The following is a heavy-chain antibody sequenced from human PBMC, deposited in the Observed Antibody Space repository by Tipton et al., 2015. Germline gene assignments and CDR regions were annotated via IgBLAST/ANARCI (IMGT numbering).Heavy chain of an antibody. CDR1: GASISSGSNS. Sequence: TLSLTCTVSGASISSGSNSWNWIRQHPGKGLEWIGYIYYSGGAYYNPSLEGRVSMSMDVSKNRFSLKQAAVSAADRAIYYCARAGSMATDELDLWGQGILVTVSS. V-gene: IGHV4-31*03. CDR3: ARAGSMATDELDL. J-gene: IGHJ5*02. D-gene: IGHD5-24*01. CDR2: IYYSGGA.